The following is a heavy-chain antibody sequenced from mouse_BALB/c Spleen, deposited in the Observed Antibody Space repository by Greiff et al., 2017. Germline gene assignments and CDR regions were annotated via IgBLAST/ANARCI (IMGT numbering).Heavy chain of an antibody. CDR1: GYTFTSYW. CDR2: IYPSDSYT. D-gene: IGHD2-1*01. CDR3: TMAGNYWYFDV. J-gene: IGHJ1*01. Sequence: VQLQQPGAELVRPGASVKLSCKASGYTFTSYWINWVKQRPGQGLEWIGNIYPSDSYTNYNQKFKDKATLTVDKSSSTAYMQLSSPTSEDSAVYYCTMAGNYWYFDVWGAGTTVTVSS. V-gene: IGHV1-69*02.